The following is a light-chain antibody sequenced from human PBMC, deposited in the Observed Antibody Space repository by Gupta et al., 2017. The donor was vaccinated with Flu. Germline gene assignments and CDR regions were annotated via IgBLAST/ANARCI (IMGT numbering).Light chain of an antibody. CDR3: QQSYSTLRYS. CDR2: AAS. Sequence: DIQMTQSPSSLSASVGDRVTITCRASQSISSYLNWYQQKPGKAPKLLIYAASSLQSGIPSRFSGSGSGIDFTLTISSLQPEDFATYYCQQSYSTLRYSFGQGTKLEIK. J-gene: IGKJ2*03. CDR1: QSISSY. V-gene: IGKV1-39*01.